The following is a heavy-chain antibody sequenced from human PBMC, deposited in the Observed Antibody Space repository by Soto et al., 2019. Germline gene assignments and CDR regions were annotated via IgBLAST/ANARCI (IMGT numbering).Heavy chain of an antibody. V-gene: IGHV3-33*01. J-gene: IGHJ6*02. Sequence: QVQLVESGGGVAQPGGSLRLSCTTSGFTFNTYGMHWVRQAPGKGLEWVAIIWYDGSNKYYADSVKGRFTISRDNSKNRLYLEMNSLRAEDTALYYCARADCTGAYCYSWPFNYGVDVWGQGTTVNVSS. CDR3: ARADCTGAYCYSWPFNYGVDV. D-gene: IGHD2-15*01. CDR2: IWYDGSNK. CDR1: GFTFNTYG.